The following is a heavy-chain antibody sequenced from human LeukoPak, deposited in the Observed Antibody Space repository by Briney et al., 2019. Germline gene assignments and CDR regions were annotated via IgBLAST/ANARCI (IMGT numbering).Heavy chain of an antibody. V-gene: IGHV3-33*01. CDR2: IWYDGSNK. D-gene: IGHD3-22*01. J-gene: IGHJ4*02. Sequence: GGSLRLSCAASGVAFDSHGMHWVRQAPGKGLGWVAVIWYDGSNKDYADSVKGRFTISRDNSKNTLYLQMNSLRAEDTAVYYCARARNNYDRSGFSALDYWGQGTLVTVSS. CDR3: ARARNNYDRSGFSALDY. CDR1: GVAFDSHG.